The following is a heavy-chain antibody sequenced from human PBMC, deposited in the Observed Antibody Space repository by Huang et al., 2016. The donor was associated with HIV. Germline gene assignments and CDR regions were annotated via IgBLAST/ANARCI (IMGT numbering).Heavy chain of an antibody. V-gene: IGHV3-23*01. J-gene: IGHJ3*01. Sequence: EVQLLESGGGLVQPGGSLRLSCGDSGFTFSTYAMSWVRQAPGKGLGWVSGISGSGGGTYDADSVKGRFTISRDNSNNTLYLQMNSLRVEDTAVYYCAKGGGASPRLHAFDVWGQGTMVTVSS. D-gene: IGHD5-18*01. CDR3: AKGGGASPRLHAFDV. CDR1: GFTFSTYA. CDR2: ISGSGGGT.